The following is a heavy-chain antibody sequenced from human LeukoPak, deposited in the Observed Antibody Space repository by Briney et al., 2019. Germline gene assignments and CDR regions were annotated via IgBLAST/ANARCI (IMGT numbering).Heavy chain of an antibody. V-gene: IGHV1-2*02. CDR1: GYTFTGYF. Sequence: GPSVKVSCKASGYTFTGYFMHWVRQAPGQGLEWMGWINPHSGGTDNAQNFQGRVTMTRDTSINTAYMELTRMTSDDTAVYFCARGGGTSGPELDYWGQGTLVTVSS. CDR3: ARGGGTSGPELDY. CDR2: INPHSGGT. J-gene: IGHJ4*02. D-gene: IGHD3-3*01.